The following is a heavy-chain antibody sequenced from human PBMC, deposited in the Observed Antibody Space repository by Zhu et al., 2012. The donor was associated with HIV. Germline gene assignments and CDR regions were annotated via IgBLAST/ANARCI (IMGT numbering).Heavy chain of an antibody. Sequence: QVQLQESGPGLVKPSETLSLTCAVSGYSISSGYYWGWIRQPPGKGLEWIGSIYHSGSTYYNPSLKSRVTISVDTSKNQFSLKLSSVTAADTAVYYCARGYVWGSYRYLYYFDYVGPGNPGHRLL. J-gene: IGHJ4*02. D-gene: IGHD3-16*02. CDR3: ARGYVWGSYRYLYYFDY. V-gene: IGHV4-38-2*01. CDR2: IYHSGST. CDR1: GYSISSGYY.